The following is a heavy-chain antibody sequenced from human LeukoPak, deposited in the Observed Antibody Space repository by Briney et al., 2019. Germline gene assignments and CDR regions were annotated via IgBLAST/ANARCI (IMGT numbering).Heavy chain of an antibody. CDR3: ARRYYDFWSGRLDAFDI. J-gene: IGHJ3*02. CDR2: ISGSGGST. V-gene: IGHV3-23*01. D-gene: IGHD3-3*01. CDR1: GFTFSSYA. Sequence: PGGSLRLSCAASGFTFSSYAMSWVRQAPGKGLEWVSAISGSGGSTYYADSVKGRSTISRDNSKNTLYLQMNSLRAEDTAVYYCARRYYDFWSGRLDAFDIWGQGTMVTVSS.